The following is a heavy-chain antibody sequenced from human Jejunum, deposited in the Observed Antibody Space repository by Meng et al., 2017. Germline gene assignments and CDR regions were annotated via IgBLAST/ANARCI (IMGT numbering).Heavy chain of an antibody. J-gene: IGHJ4*02. CDR3: AKEQTVALDY. CDR1: GFTFDDYA. Sequence: GGSLRLSCAASGFTFDDYAMHWVRQAPGKGLEWVSRINWISGYIEYADSVRGRFTISRDNAKNSLYLQMNNLRLEDTALYYCAKEQTVALDYWGQGTLVTVSS. D-gene: IGHD6-19*01. V-gene: IGHV3-9*01. CDR2: INWISGYI.